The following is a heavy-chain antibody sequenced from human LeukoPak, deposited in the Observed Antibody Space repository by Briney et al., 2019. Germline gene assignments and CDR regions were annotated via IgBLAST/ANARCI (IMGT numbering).Heavy chain of an antibody. J-gene: IGHJ4*02. D-gene: IGHD2-15*01. Sequence: PGGSLRLSCVASGFTFNSHWMTWVRQAPGKGLEWVANIKEDGSERYYVDSVKGRFTISRDNAKNSLYLQMNSLRAEDTAVYYCARNVGWFRFDYWGQGTLVTVSS. CDR1: GFTFNSHW. CDR3: ARNVGWFRFDY. CDR2: IKEDGSER. V-gene: IGHV3-7*03.